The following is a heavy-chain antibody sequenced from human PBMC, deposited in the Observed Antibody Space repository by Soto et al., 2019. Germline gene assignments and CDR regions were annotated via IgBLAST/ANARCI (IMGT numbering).Heavy chain of an antibody. D-gene: IGHD3-10*01. J-gene: IGHJ6*02. Sequence: GASVKVSCKASGHTFISYGISWVRQAPGQRLEWMGGIIPIFGTANYAQKFQGRVTITADESTSTAYMELSSLRSEDTAVYYCARTSRGRYYGSGSYYYYGMDVWGQGTTVTVSS. CDR2: IIPIFGTA. CDR1: GHTFISYG. CDR3: ARTSRGRYYGSGSYYYYGMDV. V-gene: IGHV1-69*13.